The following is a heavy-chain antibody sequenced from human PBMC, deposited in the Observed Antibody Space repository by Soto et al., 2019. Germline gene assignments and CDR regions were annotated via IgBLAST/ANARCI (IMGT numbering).Heavy chain of an antibody. D-gene: IGHD3-16*02. J-gene: IGHJ5*02. V-gene: IGHV5-51*01. CDR1: GYSFTSYW. Sequence: EVQLVQSGAEVKKPGESLKISCKGSGYSFTSYWIGWVRQMPGKGLEWMGIIYPGDSDTRYSPSFQGQVTISADKSISTAYLQWSSLKASDTAMYYCARQPGELSLYPNWFDPWGQGTLVTVSS. CDR3: ARQPGELSLYPNWFDP. CDR2: IYPGDSDT.